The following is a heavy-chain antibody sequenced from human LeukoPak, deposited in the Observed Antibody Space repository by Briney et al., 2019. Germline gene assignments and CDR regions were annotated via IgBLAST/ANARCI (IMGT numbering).Heavy chain of an antibody. V-gene: IGHV1-69*05. CDR2: IIPIFGAA. J-gene: IGHJ4*02. CDR1: GGTFSSYA. D-gene: IGHD3-22*01. Sequence: SVKVSCKASGGTFSSYAIIWVRQAPGQGLEWMGRIIPIFGAANYAQKFQGRVTITTDESTSTAYMELSSLRSEDTAVYYCARDAYDSSGYYLVDYWGQGTLVTVSS. CDR3: ARDAYDSSGYYLVDY.